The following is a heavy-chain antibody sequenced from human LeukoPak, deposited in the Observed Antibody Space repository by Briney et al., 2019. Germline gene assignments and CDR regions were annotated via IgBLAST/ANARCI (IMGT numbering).Heavy chain of an antibody. Sequence: RGSLRLSCAPSGFTFSNFGMHWVRQAPGKGLEWVAIIWDDGTYKYYAESVKGRFIISRDNSQKTVNLQMNSLRVEDTAVYYCARGHYSDSTTYLDYWGQGTLVTVSS. J-gene: IGHJ4*02. V-gene: IGHV3-33*01. CDR3: ARGHYSDSTTYLDY. D-gene: IGHD3-22*01. CDR1: GFTFSNFG. CDR2: IWDDGTYK.